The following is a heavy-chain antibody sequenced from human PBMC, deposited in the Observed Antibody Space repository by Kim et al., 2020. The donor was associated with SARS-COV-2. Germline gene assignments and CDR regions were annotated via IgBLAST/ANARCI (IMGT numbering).Heavy chain of an antibody. CDR1: GGTFSSYA. Sequence: SVKVSCKASGGTFSSYAISWVRQAPGQGLEWMGGIIPIFGTANYAQKFQGRVTITADESTSTAYMELSSLRSEDTAVYYCARGRYYYDSSGYLWGGRELYYYYGMDVWGQGTTVTVSS. D-gene: IGHD3-22*01. J-gene: IGHJ6*02. CDR2: IIPIFGTA. V-gene: IGHV1-69*13. CDR3: ARGRYYYDSSGYLWGGRELYYYYGMDV.